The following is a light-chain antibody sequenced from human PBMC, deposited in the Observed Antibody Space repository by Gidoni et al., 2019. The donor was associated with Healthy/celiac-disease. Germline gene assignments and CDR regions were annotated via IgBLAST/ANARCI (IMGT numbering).Light chain of an antibody. CDR3: AAWDDSLNGWV. J-gene: IGLJ3*02. Sequence: QSVLTQPPSASGTPGQSVTISCSGSSSNIGSNTVNWYQQLPGTAPNLLIYSNNQRPSGVPDRFSGSKSGTSASLAISGLQSEDEADYYCAAWDDSLNGWVFGGGTKLTVL. CDR2: SNN. CDR1: SSNIGSNT. V-gene: IGLV1-44*01.